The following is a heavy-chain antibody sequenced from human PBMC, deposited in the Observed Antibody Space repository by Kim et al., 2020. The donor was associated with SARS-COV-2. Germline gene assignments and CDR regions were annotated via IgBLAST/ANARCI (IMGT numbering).Heavy chain of an antibody. D-gene: IGHD3-3*01. V-gene: IGHV3-7*01. J-gene: IGHJ4*02. CDR2: IKQDGSEK. Sequence: GGSLRLSCAASGFTFSSYWMSWVRQAPGKGLEWVANIKQDGSEKYYVDSVKGRFTISRDNAKNSLYLQMNSLRAEDTAVYYCAREGRRITSFGVVISRGAGYFDYWGQGTLVTVSS. CDR3: AREGRRITSFGVVISRGAGYFDY. CDR1: GFTFSSYW.